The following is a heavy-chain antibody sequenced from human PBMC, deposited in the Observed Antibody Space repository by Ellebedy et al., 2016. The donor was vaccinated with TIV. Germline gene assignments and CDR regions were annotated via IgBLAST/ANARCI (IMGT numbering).Heavy chain of an antibody. V-gene: IGHV4-30-4*01. CDR2: IYYNGRT. CDR1: GVSISSGDYY. D-gene: IGHD3-22*01. J-gene: IGHJ4*02. Sequence: SETLSLTXNVSGVSISSGDYYWTWVRQPPGKGLEWIGYIYYNGRTYYNPSLKSRVAISIDTSRNQFSLRLSSVTAADTAVYYCARGTDTSGYYSRFDFWGQGTLVTVSS. CDR3: ARGTDTSGYYSRFDF.